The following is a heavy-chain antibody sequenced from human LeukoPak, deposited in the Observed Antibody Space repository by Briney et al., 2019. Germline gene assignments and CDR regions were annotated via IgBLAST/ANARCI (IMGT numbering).Heavy chain of an antibody. CDR3: ARGGISYYDSSGYPAYGMDV. CDR2: IYYSGST. CDR1: GGSISSSSYY. Sequence: SETLSLTCTVSGGSISSSSYYWGWIRQPPGKGLEWIGDIYYSGSTNYNPPLKSRVTISVDTSKNQFSLKLSSVTAADTAVYYCARGGISYYDSSGYPAYGMDVWGQGTTVTVSS. J-gene: IGHJ6*02. D-gene: IGHD3-22*01. V-gene: IGHV4-61*05.